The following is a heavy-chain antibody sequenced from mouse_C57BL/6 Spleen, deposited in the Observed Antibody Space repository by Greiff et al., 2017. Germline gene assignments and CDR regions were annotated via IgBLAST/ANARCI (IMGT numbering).Heavy chain of an antibody. J-gene: IGHJ4*01. Sequence: QVQLKQSGAELVRPGASVTLSCKASGYTFTDYEMHWVKQTPVHGLEWIGAIDPETGGTAYNQKFKGKAILTADKSSSTAYMELRSLTSEDSAVYYCTRKSITFGAMDYWGQGTSVTVSS. CDR3: TRKSITFGAMDY. CDR2: IDPETGGT. CDR1: GYTFTDYE. V-gene: IGHV1-15*01. D-gene: IGHD1-1*01.